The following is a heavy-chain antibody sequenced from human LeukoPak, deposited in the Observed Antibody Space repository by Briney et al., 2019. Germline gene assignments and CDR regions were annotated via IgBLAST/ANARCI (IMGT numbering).Heavy chain of an antibody. CDR1: GFTFSSYG. J-gene: IGHJ4*02. CDR2: ISYDGSNK. D-gene: IGHD1-26*01. Sequence: GSLRLSCAASGFTFSSYGMHWVRQAPGKGLEWVAVISYDGSNKYYADSVKGRFTISRDNSKNTLYLQMNSLRAEDTAVYYCAKDLTPDIVGATTSYFDYWGQGTLVTVSS. V-gene: IGHV3-30*18. CDR3: AKDLTPDIVGATTSYFDY.